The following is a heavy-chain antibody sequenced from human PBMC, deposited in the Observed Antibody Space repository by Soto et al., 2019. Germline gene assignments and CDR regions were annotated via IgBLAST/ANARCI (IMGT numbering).Heavy chain of an antibody. D-gene: IGHD1-7*01. J-gene: IGHJ6*02. CDR3: ARGYGTTIFYYYYGMDV. CDR1: GGTFSSYA. V-gene: IGHV1-69*01. Sequence: QVQLVQSGAEVKKPGSSVKVSCKASGGTFSSYAISWVRQAPGQGLEWMGGIIPIFGTANYAQKFQGRVTITAGESTSTAYMELSSLRSEDTAVYYCARGYGTTIFYYYYGMDVWGQGTTVTVSS. CDR2: IIPIFGTA.